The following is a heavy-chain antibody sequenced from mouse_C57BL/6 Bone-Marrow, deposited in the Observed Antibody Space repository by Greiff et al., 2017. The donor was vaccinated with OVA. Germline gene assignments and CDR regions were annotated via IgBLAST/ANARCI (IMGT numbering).Heavy chain of an antibody. CDR2: IYPRDGST. D-gene: IGHD2-4*01. CDR1: GYTFTDHT. Sequence: QVQLQQSAAELVKPGASVKISCKVSGYTFTDHTIHWMKQRPEQGLEWIGYIYPRDGSTKYNEKFKGKATLTADKSSSPAYMQLNSLTSEDSAVYFCARDGGLRPRFDYWGQGTTLTVSS. V-gene: IGHV1-78*01. J-gene: IGHJ2*01. CDR3: ARDGGLRPRFDY.